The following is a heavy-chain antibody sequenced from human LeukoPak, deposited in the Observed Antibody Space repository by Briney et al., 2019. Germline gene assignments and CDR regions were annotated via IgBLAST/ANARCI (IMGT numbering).Heavy chain of an antibody. CDR1: GGSISSSSYY. D-gene: IGHD2-2*01. J-gene: IGHJ2*01. CDR3: ASRAYCSSTSCYGNWYFDL. CDR2: IYYSGNT. V-gene: IGHV4-39*01. Sequence: SETLSLTXTVTGGSISSSSYYWGWIRQPPGKGLEWIGSIYYSGNTYYNPSLKSRVTISVDTSKNQFSLKLSSVTAADTAVYYCASRAYCSSTSCYGNWYFDLWGRGTLVTVSS.